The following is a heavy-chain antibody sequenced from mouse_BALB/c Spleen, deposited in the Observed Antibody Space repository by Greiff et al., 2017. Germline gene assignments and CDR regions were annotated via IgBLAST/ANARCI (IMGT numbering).Heavy chain of an antibody. V-gene: IGHV14-3*02. Sequence: VQLQQPGAELVMPGASVKMSCKASGYTFTDYWMHWVKQRPEQGLEWIGRIDPANGNTKYDPKFQGKATITADTSSNTAYLQLSSLTSEDTAVYYCARRGLRRGMDYWGQGTSVTVSS. J-gene: IGHJ4*01. D-gene: IGHD2-4*01. CDR3: ARRGLRRGMDY. CDR2: IDPANGNT. CDR1: GYTFTDYW.